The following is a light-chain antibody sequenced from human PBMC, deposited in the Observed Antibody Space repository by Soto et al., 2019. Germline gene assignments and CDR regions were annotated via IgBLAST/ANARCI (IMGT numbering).Light chain of an antibody. J-gene: IGLJ2*01. Sequence: QSVPTQPASVSGSPGRSTTISCTGTSSDIGAYNFVSWYQQHPGKAPKLMLYDVNIRPSGVSNRFSGSKSGNTASLTISGLQAEDEADYYCSSWTSSTTMLFGGGT. CDR1: SSDIGAYNF. CDR2: DVN. V-gene: IGLV2-14*03. CDR3: SSWTSSTTML.